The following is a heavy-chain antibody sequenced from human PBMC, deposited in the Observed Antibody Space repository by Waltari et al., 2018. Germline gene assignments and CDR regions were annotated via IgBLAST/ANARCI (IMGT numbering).Heavy chain of an antibody. Sequence: QVELQQWGARFLKPSETLSLTCAVSGGSFSGYSWPWIRQPPGKGLEWIGDIDHGGSTNYKPSLWSRVTMSLDTSRGQFSLKLASVTAADMAVYYCARDTPAPRITGATSVDYWGQGTLVTVSS. CDR1: GGSFSGYS. CDR3: ARDTPAPRITGATSVDY. J-gene: IGHJ4*02. D-gene: IGHD1-20*01. CDR2: IDHGGST. V-gene: IGHV4-34*02.